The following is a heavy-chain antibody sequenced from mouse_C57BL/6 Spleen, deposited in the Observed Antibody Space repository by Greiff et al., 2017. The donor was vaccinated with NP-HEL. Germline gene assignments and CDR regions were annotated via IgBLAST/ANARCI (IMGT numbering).Heavy chain of an antibody. J-gene: IGHJ2*01. Sequence: QVQLQQSGAELVRPGTSVKVSCKASGYAFTNYLIEWVKQRPGQGLEWIGVINPGSGGTNYNEKFKGKATLTADKSSSTAYMQLSSLTSEDSAVYFCARGTYDYDGGRYFDYWGQGTTLTVSS. CDR3: ARGTYDYDGGRYFDY. CDR1: GYAFTNYL. D-gene: IGHD2-4*01. V-gene: IGHV1-54*01. CDR2: INPGSGGT.